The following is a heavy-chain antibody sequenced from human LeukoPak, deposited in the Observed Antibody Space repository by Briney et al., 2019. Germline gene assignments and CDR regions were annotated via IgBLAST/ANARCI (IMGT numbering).Heavy chain of an antibody. J-gene: IGHJ3*02. D-gene: IGHD3-10*01. CDR3: ARDYYGSGSYYHDAFDI. CDR2: INAGNGNT. V-gene: IGHV1-3*01. Sequence: ASVKVSCKASGYTFTSYGISWVRQAPGQGLEWMGWINAGNGNTKYSQKFQGRVTITRDTSASTAYMELSSLRSEDTAVYYCARDYYGSGSYYHDAFDIWGQGTMVTVSS. CDR1: GYTFTSYG.